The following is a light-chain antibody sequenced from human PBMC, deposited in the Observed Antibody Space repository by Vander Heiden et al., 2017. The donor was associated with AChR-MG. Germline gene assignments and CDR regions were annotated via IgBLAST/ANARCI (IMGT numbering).Light chain of an antibody. V-gene: IGLV7-43*01. Sequence: QTVLSQEPSLTVSSGGTVTLTCASGTGAVTSGHAPNWFQQKPGQSPRALIYGASNRHSWTPARFSGSLGGGKAALTLSTVQPEDEATYYCLLYYGAGGVFGGGTMLTVL. CDR1: TGAVTSGHA. CDR2: GAS. J-gene: IGLJ3*02. CDR3: LLYYGAGGV.